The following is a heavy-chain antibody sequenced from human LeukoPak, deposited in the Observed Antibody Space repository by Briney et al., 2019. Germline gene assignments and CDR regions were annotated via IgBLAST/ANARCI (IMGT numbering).Heavy chain of an antibody. J-gene: IGHJ4*02. CDR3: ARDHSSSSALDY. Sequence: SVKVSCKASGGTFSSYAISWVRQAPGQGLEWMGGIIPIFGTANYAQKFQGRVTITADESTSTAYMELSSLRAEDTAVYYCARDHSSSSALDYWGQGTLVTVSS. CDR2: IIPIFGTA. D-gene: IGHD6-6*01. V-gene: IGHV1-69*01. CDR1: GGTFSSYA.